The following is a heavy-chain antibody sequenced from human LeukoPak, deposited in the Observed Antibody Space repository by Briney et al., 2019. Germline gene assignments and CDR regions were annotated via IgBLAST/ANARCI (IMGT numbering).Heavy chain of an antibody. V-gene: IGHV1-2*02. CDR1: GYTFTGYY. D-gene: IGHD1-7*01. CDR3: ARELGWNSAVVDY. Sequence: ASVKVSCKASGYTFTGYYMHWVRQAPGQGLKWMGWINPNSGGTNYAQKFQGRVTMTRDTSISTAYMELSRLRSDDTAVYYCARELGWNSAVVDYWGQGTLVTVSS. CDR2: INPNSGGT. J-gene: IGHJ4*02.